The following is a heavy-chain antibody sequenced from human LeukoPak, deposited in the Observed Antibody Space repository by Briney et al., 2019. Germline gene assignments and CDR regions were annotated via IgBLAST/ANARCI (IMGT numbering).Heavy chain of an antibody. CDR3: ARSDTVTTERNGRYFDL. Sequence: SETLSLTCAVYGGSFSGYYWSWIRQPPGKGLEWIGEINHSGSTNYNPSLKSRVAISVDTSKNQFSLKLSSVTAADTAVYYCARSDTVTTERNGRYFDLWGRGTLVTVSS. D-gene: IGHD4-17*01. J-gene: IGHJ2*01. CDR2: INHSGST. CDR1: GGSFSGYY. V-gene: IGHV4-34*01.